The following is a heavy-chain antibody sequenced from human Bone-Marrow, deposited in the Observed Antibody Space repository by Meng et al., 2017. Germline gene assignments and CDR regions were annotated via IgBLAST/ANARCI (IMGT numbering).Heavy chain of an antibody. J-gene: IGHJ4*02. Sequence: GGSLRLSCAASGFTFGHYAMHWVRQAPGRGLEWVSGINGNSDYTAYADSVKGRFTISRDNAGSSLYLHMDSLRPDDTAFYYCTKDNVDSITTFFDYWGPGTLVTVSS. CDR1: GFTFGHYA. V-gene: IGHV3-9*01. D-gene: IGHD4-11*01. CDR3: TKDNVDSITTFFDY. CDR2: INGNSDYT.